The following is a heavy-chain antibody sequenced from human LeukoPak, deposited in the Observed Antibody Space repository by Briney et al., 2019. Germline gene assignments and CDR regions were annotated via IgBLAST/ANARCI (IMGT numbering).Heavy chain of an antibody. CDR1: GYTFTSYD. Sequence: GASVKVSCKASGYTFTSYDINWVRQATGQGLEWMGWMNPNSGNTGYAQKFQGRVTMTEDTSTDTAYMELSSLRSEDTAVYYCATDSGLIAAAGTRGHFDYWGQGTLVTVSS. J-gene: IGHJ4*02. CDR2: MNPNSGNT. CDR3: ATDSGLIAAAGTRGHFDY. V-gene: IGHV1-8*01. D-gene: IGHD6-13*01.